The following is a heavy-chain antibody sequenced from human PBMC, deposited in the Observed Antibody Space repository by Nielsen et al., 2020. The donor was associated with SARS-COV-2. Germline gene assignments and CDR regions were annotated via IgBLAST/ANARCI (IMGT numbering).Heavy chain of an antibody. J-gene: IGHJ3*02. Sequence: GGSLRLSCAASGFTFSSYAMHWVRQAPGKGLEWVAVISYDGSNKYYADSVKGRFTISRDNSKNTLYLQMNSLRAEDTAVYYCAGPDAFDIWGQGTMVTVSS. CDR2: ISYDGSNK. CDR1: GFTFSSYA. CDR3: AGPDAFDI. V-gene: IGHV3-30*04.